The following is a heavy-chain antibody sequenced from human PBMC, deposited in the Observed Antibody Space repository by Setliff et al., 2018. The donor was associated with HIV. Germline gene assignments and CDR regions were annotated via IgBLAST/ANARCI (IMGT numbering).Heavy chain of an antibody. CDR3: VREGSVGGRYYYYMNL. Sequence: GGSLRLSCAASGFNFNDYGMHWVRQAPGKGLEWVSTINWNSDFIAYADSVKGRFTVARDNANSSLYLQMNSLRPEDSALYYCVREGSVGGRYYYYMNLWGKGTTVTV. CDR1: GFNFNDYG. D-gene: IGHD6-19*01. V-gene: IGHV3-9*01. CDR2: INWNSDFI. J-gene: IGHJ6*03.